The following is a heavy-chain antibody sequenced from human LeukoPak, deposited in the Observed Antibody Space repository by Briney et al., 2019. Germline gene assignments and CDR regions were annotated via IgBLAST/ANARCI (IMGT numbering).Heavy chain of an antibody. V-gene: IGHV4-39*07. CDR3: ARVGIAYGDYERGLGLLKALGWFDP. CDR1: GGSISSSSYY. D-gene: IGHD4-17*01. Sequence: SETLSLTCTVSGGSISSSSYYWGWIRQPPGKGLEWIGSIYYSGSTYYNPSLKSRVTISVDTSKNQFSLQLNSVTPEDTAVYYCARVGIAYGDYERGLGLLKALGWFDPWGQGTLVTVSS. CDR2: IYYSGST. J-gene: IGHJ5*02.